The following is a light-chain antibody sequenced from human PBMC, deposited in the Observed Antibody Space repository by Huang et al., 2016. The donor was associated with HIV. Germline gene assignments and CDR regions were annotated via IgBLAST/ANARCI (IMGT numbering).Light chain of an antibody. CDR1: QGVSSN. V-gene: IGKV3-15*01. CDR3: QQYNNWPRT. Sequence: ERVMTQSPDTLSVSPGERANLSCRASQGVSSNLDWYQQKPGQAPRLIIYGASSSVTGIPPRFSGSGSATDFTLTILSLQSEDSPVYYCQQYNNWPRTFGQGTKLEIK. CDR2: GAS. J-gene: IGKJ2*01.